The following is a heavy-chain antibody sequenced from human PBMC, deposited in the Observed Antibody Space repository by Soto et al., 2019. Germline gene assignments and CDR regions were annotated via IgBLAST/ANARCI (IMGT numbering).Heavy chain of an antibody. CDR1: GFTFSTYW. CDR3: ARDYYTRLGHCSGGGCPLDY. J-gene: IGHJ4*02. Sequence: EVQLVESGGGLVQPGGSLRLSCAASGFTFSTYWMHWVRQAPGKGLVWVSRIHSDGSSTNYADSVKGRFTISRDNAENTLYLEINNLRAEDTAVYYCARDYYTRLGHCSGGGCPLDYWGQGTLVTVSS. D-gene: IGHD2-15*01. V-gene: IGHV3-74*01. CDR2: IHSDGSST.